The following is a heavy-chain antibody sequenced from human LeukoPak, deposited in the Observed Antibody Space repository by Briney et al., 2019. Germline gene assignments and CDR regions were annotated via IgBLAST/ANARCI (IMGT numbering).Heavy chain of an antibody. CDR2: IIPIFGTA. D-gene: IGHD3-22*01. J-gene: IGHJ3*02. V-gene: IGHV1-69*01. Sequence: SVKVSCKASGGTFSSYAISWVRQAPGQGLEWMGGIIPIFGTANYAQKFQGRVTITADESTSTAYMELRSLRSDDTAVYYCARDRIGTYCYEEDPDGFDIWGQGTMVAVSS. CDR1: GGTFSSYA. CDR3: ARDRIGTYCYEEDPDGFDI.